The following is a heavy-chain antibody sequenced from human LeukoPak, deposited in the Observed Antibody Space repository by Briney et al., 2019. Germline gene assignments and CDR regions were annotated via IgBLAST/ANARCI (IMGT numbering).Heavy chain of an antibody. Sequence: GGSLRLSCAASGFTFNSYNMHWVRQAPGKGLEWVSSISSSSSSGDSVRGRFTISRDNAKNTLYLQMNSLRAEDTAVYYCARDSRTTPFDYWGQGTLVTVSS. CDR3: ARDSRTTPFDY. V-gene: IGHV3-21*01. CDR2: ISSSSS. CDR1: GFTFNSYN. D-gene: IGHD4-11*01. J-gene: IGHJ4*02.